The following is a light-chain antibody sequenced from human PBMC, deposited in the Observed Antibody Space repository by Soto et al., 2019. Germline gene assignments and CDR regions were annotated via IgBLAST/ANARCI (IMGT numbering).Light chain of an antibody. J-gene: IGKJ4*01. CDR3: EQCNKWPLT. CDR1: QRVNSN. CDR2: VAF. V-gene: IGKV3-15*01. Sequence: EIVMTQSPATLSVSPGERATLSCRASQRVNSNLAWYQHKPGQAPRLLIYVAFTRATGIPARFSGSGSGTEFTLTISSLQSEDFAVYSCEQCNKWPLTFGGGTKVEIK.